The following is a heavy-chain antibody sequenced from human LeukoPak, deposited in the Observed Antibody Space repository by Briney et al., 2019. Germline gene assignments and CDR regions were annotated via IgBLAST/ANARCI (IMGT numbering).Heavy chain of an antibody. V-gene: IGHV4-59*12. D-gene: IGHD3-22*01. CDR2: IYYSGST. CDR1: GGSISSYY. J-gene: IGHJ4*02. CDR3: ARSRWLSGPYFDY. Sequence: SETLSLTCTVSGGSISSYYWSWIRQPPGKGLEWIGYIYYSGSTNYNPSLKSRVTISVDTSKDQFSLKLSSVTAADTAVYYCARSRWLSGPYFDYWGQGTLVTVSS.